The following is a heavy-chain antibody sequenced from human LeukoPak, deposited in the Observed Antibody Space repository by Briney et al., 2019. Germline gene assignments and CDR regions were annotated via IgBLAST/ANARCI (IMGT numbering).Heavy chain of an antibody. J-gene: IGHJ4*02. Sequence: GGSLRLSCAASGFTFSSHAMHWVRQAPGKGLEWVGVISYDGSNKYYGDSAKGRFTITRGNSKNTLYVQMNSLRVEDTAVYYCARNPGRTLVVVTAVDYWGQGTLVTVSS. D-gene: IGHD2-21*02. CDR1: GFTFSSHA. CDR3: ARNPGRTLVVVTAVDY. CDR2: ISYDGSNK. V-gene: IGHV3-30-3*01.